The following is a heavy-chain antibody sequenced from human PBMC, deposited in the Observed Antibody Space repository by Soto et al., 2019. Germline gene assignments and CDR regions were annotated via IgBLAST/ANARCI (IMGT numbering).Heavy chain of an antibody. CDR1: GGSISSGDYY. V-gene: IGHV4-30-4*01. J-gene: IGHJ6*02. D-gene: IGHD5-18*01. CDR3: GRDGGGIQLWFEV. CDR2: IYYSGST. Sequence: PSETLSLTCTVSGGSISSGDYYWSWIRQPPGKGLEWIGYIYYSGSTYYNPSLKSRVTISVDTSKNQFSLKLSSVTAADTAVYYCGRDGGGIQLWFEVWGQGTTVTVSS.